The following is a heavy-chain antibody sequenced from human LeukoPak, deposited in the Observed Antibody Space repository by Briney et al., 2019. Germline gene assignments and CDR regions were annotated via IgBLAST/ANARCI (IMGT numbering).Heavy chain of an antibody. CDR2: ISHSGST. Sequence: SETLSLTCAVYGGSFSGYYWSWIRQPPGKGLEWIGEISHSGSTNYNPSLKSRVTISVDTSKNQFSLKFRYVAAADTAVYYCARGGDSSSWNTKYYFDYWGQGNLVTVSS. CDR3: ARGGDSSSWNTKYYFDY. J-gene: IGHJ4*02. D-gene: IGHD6-13*01. V-gene: IGHV4-34*01. CDR1: GGSFSGYY.